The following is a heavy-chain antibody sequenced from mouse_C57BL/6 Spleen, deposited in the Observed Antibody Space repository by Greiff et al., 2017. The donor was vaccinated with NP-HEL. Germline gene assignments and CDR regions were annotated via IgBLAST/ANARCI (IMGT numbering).Heavy chain of an antibody. Sequence: QVQLQQPGAELVKPGASVKMSCKASGYTFTSYWITWVKQRPGQGLAWIGDIYPGSGSTNYNEKFKSKATLTVDTSSSTAYMQLSSLTSEDSAVYYCAREGTTVVAPYYFDYWGQGTTLTVSS. CDR3: AREGTTVVAPYYFDY. CDR2: IYPGSGST. D-gene: IGHD1-1*01. J-gene: IGHJ2*01. CDR1: GYTFTSYW. V-gene: IGHV1-55*01.